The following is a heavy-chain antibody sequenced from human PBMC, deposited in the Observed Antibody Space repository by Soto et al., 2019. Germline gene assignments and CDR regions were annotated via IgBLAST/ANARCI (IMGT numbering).Heavy chain of an antibody. CDR3: ARAPTAIYSSGWYPNDY. CDR1: GGTFSSYA. V-gene: IGHV1-69*12. D-gene: IGHD6-19*01. CDR2: IIPIFGTA. Sequence: QVQLVQSGAEVKKPGSSVKVSCKASGGTFSSYAISWVRQAPGQGLEWMGGIIPIFGTANYAQKFQGRVTIRADESTSTAHMELSSLRSEVTAVYYCARAPTAIYSSGWYPNDYWGQGTLVTVSS. J-gene: IGHJ4*02.